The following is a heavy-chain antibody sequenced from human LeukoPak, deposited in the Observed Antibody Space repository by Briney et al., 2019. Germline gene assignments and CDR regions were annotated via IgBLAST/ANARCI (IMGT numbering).Heavy chain of an antibody. CDR3: AREHIVPTRYFDY. Sequence: SETLSLTCAVYGGSFSGYYWSWIRQPPGKGLEWIGEINHSGSTNYNPSLKSRVTISVDTSKNQFSLKLSSVTAADTAVYYCAREHIVPTRYFDYWGQGTLVTVSS. V-gene: IGHV4-34*01. D-gene: IGHD2-21*01. J-gene: IGHJ4*02. CDR1: GGSFSGYY. CDR2: INHSGST.